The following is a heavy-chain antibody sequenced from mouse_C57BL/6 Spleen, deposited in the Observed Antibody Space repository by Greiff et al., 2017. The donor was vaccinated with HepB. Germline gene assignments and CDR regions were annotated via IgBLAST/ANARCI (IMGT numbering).Heavy chain of an antibody. V-gene: IGHV14-4*01. CDR2: IDPENGDT. Sequence: EVKLQQSGAELVRPGASVKLSCTASGFNIKDDYMHWVKQRPEQGLEWIGWIDPENGDTEYASKFQGKATITADTSSNTAYLQLSSLTSEDTAVYYCTGGNYNYAMDYWGQGTSVTVSS. CDR1: GFNIKDDY. D-gene: IGHD2-1*01. J-gene: IGHJ4*01. CDR3: TGGNYNYAMDY.